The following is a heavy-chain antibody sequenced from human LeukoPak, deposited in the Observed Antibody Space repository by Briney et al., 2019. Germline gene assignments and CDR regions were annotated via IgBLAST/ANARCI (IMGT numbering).Heavy chain of an antibody. D-gene: IGHD3-9*01. V-gene: IGHV1-24*01. CDR1: GYTLTELS. J-gene: IGHJ4*02. Sequence: ASVKVSCKVSGYTLTELSMHWVRQAPGKGLEWMGGFDPEDGETIYAQKFQGRVTMTEDTSTDTAYMELSGLRSEDTAVYYCATVHDILTGYYLLDYWGQGTLVTVSS. CDR3: ATVHDILTGYYLLDY. CDR2: FDPEDGET.